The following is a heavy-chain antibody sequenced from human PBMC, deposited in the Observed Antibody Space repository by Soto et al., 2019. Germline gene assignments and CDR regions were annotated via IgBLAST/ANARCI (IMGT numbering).Heavy chain of an antibody. V-gene: IGHV4-61*01. Sequence: SATLSLTCTVSGGSVHNGSYYWSWLRQPPGKGLEWIGYIYYTGTTNYIPSLKSHVTISVDTSKNQFSLKVKSVSAADTAVYFCARNSRGYIYGYYFDSWGQGTLVTVS. D-gene: IGHD5-18*01. J-gene: IGHJ4*02. CDR2: IYYTGTT. CDR1: GGSVHNGSYY. CDR3: ARNSRGYIYGYYFDS.